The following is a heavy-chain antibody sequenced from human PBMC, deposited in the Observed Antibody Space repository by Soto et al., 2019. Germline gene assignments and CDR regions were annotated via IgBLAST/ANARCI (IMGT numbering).Heavy chain of an antibody. V-gene: IGHV3-66*01. Sequence: GGSLRLSCAASGFTVSSNYMSWVRQAPGKGLEWVSVIYSGGSTYYADSVKGRFTISRDNSKNTLYLQMNSLRAEDTAVYYCARGLGHRTLYYYYIDVWGKGTTVTVSS. J-gene: IGHJ6*03. D-gene: IGHD3-16*01. CDR2: IYSGGST. CDR3: ARGLGHRTLYYYYIDV. CDR1: GFTVSSNY.